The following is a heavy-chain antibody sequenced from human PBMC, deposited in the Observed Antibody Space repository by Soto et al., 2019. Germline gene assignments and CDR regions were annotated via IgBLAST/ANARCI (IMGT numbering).Heavy chain of an antibody. CDR2: TYYRSTWYN. J-gene: IGHJ3*02. Sequence: SQTLSLTCAISGDSVSSNSVGWNWIRQSPSRGLEWLGRTYYRSTWYNDYAVSVKSRMTINPDTSKNQFSLQLNSVTPEDTAVYYCARSSRGGAFDIWGQGTMVTVSS. D-gene: IGHD2-15*01. CDR3: ARSSRGGAFDI. CDR1: GDSVSSNSVG. V-gene: IGHV6-1*01.